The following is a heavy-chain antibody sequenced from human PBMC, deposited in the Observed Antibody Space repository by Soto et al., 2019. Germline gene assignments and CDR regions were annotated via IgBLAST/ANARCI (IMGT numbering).Heavy chain of an antibody. CDR2: ISYDGSNK. CDR3: AREGYCSSTSCTQVDDAFDI. CDR1: GFTFSSYA. D-gene: IGHD2-2*01. V-gene: IGHV3-30-3*01. Sequence: GGSLRLSCAASGFTFSSYAMHWVRQAPGKGLEWVAVISYDGSNKYYADSVKGRFTISRDNSKNTLYLQMNSLRAEDTAVYYCAREGYCSSTSCTQVDDAFDIWGQGTMVTVSS. J-gene: IGHJ3*02.